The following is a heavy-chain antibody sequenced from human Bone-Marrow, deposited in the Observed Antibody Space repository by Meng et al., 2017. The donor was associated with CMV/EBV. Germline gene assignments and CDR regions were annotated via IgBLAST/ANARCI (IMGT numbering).Heavy chain of an antibody. J-gene: IGHJ1*01. CDR3: ASSRIEYFQH. CDR1: GYTFTSYD. Sequence: SVKVSCKASGYTFTSYDISWVRQAPGQGLEWMGGIIPILGIANYAQKFQGRVTITADKSTSTAYMELSSLRSEDTAVYYCASSRIEYFQHWGQGTLVTVSS. CDR2: IIPILGIA. V-gene: IGHV1-69*10.